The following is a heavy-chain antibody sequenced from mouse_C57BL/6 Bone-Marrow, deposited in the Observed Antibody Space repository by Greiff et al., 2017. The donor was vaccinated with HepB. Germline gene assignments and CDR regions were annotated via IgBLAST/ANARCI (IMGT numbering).Heavy chain of an antibody. V-gene: IGHV1-20*01. J-gene: IGHJ2*01. CDR3: ARLGVITTVVATDY. Sequence: VHVKQSGPELVKPGDSVKISCTASGYSFTGYFMNWVMQSHGKSLEWIGRINPYNGDTFYNQKFKGKATMTVDKSSSTAHMELRSLTSEDSAVYYCARLGVITTVVATDYWGQGTTLTVSS. CDR1: GYSFTGYF. D-gene: IGHD1-1*01. CDR2: INPYNGDT.